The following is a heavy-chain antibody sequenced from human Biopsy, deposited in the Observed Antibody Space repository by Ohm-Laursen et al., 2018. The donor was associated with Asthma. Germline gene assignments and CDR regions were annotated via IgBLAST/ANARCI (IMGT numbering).Heavy chain of an antibody. Sequence: GSLRLSCAALRFDFSDYTMNWVRQAPGKGLEWVSSISSLSRYKYYSDSLRGRVTISRDNAKSSLHLQMSSLRAEDTAVYFCARDFTIGSGSPFHFWGPGTLVTVSS. CDR3: ARDFTIGSGSPFHF. V-gene: IGHV3-21*01. D-gene: IGHD3-10*01. CDR2: ISSLSRYK. CDR1: RFDFSDYT. J-gene: IGHJ4*01.